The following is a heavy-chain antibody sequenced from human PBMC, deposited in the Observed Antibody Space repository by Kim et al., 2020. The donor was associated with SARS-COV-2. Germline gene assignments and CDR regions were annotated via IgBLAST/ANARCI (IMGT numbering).Heavy chain of an antibody. J-gene: IGHJ4*02. Sequence: ASVKVSCKASGYTFTGYYMHWVRQAPGQGLEWMGRINPNSGGTNYAQKFQGRVTMTRDTSISTAYMELSRLRSDDTAVYYCATDSWLGDYDILTGYYHFDDYWGQGTLVTVSS. CDR3: ATDSWLGDYDILTGYYHFDDY. D-gene: IGHD3-9*01. CDR2: INPNSGGT. CDR1: GYTFTGYY. V-gene: IGHV1-2*06.